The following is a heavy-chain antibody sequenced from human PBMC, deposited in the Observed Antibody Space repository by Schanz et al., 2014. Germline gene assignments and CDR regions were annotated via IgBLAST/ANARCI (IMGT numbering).Heavy chain of an antibody. CDR3: ANNWNLDY. CDR1: GFGFSSYS. V-gene: IGHV3-23*04. J-gene: IGHJ4*02. D-gene: IGHD1-20*01. CDR2: ISGDHRNT. Sequence: EVQLVESGGGLIQPGGSLRLSCAASGFGFSSYSMNWVRQAPGKGLEWVSSISGDHRNTFYADSVKGRFTISRDNSKNTLYLQMNSLRAEDTAVYYCANNWNLDYWGQGTLVTVSS.